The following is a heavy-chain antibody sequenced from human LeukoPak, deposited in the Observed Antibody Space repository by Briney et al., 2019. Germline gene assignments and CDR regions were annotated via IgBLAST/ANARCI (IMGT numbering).Heavy chain of an antibody. D-gene: IGHD2-15*01. J-gene: IGHJ6*02. CDR3: ARQTDRICSGGSCYTYYYYYGMDV. CDR2: IYYSGST. Sequence: SETLSLTCTVSGGSISSSSYYWGWIRQPPGKGLEWIGSIYYSGSTYYNPSLKSRVTISVDTSKNQFSLKLSSVTAADTAVYYCARQTDRICSGGSCYTYYYYYGMDVWGQGTTVTVSS. CDR1: GGSISSSSYY. V-gene: IGHV4-39*01.